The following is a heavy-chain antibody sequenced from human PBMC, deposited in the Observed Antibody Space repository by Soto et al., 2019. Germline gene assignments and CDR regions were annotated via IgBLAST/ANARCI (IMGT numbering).Heavy chain of an antibody. Sequence: QVQLQESGPGLVKPSGTLSLTCAVSSGSISSSNWWSWVRQPPGKGLEWIGEIYHSGSTNYNPSLKSRVTISVDKSKNQFSLKLSSVTAADTAVYYCARLVGQLPTNDPYNWFDPWGQGTLVTVSS. CDR2: IYHSGST. CDR3: ARLVGQLPTNDPYNWFDP. V-gene: IGHV4-4*02. CDR1: SGSISSSNW. D-gene: IGHD1-1*01. J-gene: IGHJ5*02.